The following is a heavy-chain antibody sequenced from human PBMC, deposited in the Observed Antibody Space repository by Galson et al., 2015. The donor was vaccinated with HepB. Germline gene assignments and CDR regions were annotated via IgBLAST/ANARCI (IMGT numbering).Heavy chain of an antibody. J-gene: IGHJ3*02. CDR3: AGDSRDPLMRAFDI. D-gene: IGHD2-8*01. Sequence: SLRLSCAASGLTFSDYYMSWIRQAPGKGLEWVSYISSSSSYTNYADSVKGRFTISRDNAKNSLYLQMNSLRAEDTAVYYCAGDSRDPLMRAFDIWGQGTMVTVSS. V-gene: IGHV3-11*06. CDR1: GLTFSDYY. CDR2: ISSSSSYT.